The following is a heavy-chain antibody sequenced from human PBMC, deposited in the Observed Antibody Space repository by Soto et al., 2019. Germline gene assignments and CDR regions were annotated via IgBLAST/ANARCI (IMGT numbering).Heavy chain of an antibody. Sequence: QMQLQESGPGLVKTSETLSLTCTVSGGSIRESGLYWGWIRQSPGKGLEWIGSIFFSGRTPYNPSLKSRVSIAIYASKNQCYLTVISVTAADTGVYYCVRSLMDVWGKGTTVTVSS. V-gene: IGHV4-39*01. CDR2: IFFSGRT. CDR3: VRSLMDV. CDR1: GGSIRESGLY. J-gene: IGHJ6*03.